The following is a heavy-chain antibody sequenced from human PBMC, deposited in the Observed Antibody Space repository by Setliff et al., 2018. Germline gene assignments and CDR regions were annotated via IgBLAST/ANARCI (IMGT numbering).Heavy chain of an antibody. V-gene: IGHV1-24*01. CDR1: GYTLTELS. CDR2: FDPEDGET. J-gene: IGHJ6*03. Sequence: ASVKVSCKVSGYTLTELSMHWVRQAPGKGLEWMGGFDPEDGETIYAQKFQGRVTMTEDTSTDTAYMELSSLGSEDTAVYYCAGGQPLVRKYYYYMDVWGKGTTVTVSS. CDR3: AGGQPLVRKYYYYMDV. D-gene: IGHD3-10*01.